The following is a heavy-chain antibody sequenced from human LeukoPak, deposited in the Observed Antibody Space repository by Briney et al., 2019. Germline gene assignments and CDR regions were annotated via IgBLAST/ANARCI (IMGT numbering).Heavy chain of an antibody. D-gene: IGHD6-13*01. CDR1: GYTFSGYY. V-gene: IGHV1-2*02. CDR3: ANSVSSSWAIIDY. Sequence: ASVKVSCKAAGYTFSGYYMHWVRQAPGRGLEWMGWINPNSGGTNYAQKFQGRVTMTRDTSISTAYMELSRLTSDDTAVYYCANSVSSSWAIIDYWGQGTLVTVSS. CDR2: INPNSGGT. J-gene: IGHJ4*02.